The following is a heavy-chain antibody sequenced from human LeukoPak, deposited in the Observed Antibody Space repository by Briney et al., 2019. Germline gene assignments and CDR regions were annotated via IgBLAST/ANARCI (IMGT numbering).Heavy chain of an antibody. J-gene: IGHJ5*02. CDR3: AKNGQSGFSFDP. CDR2: GSESGGT. D-gene: IGHD3-3*01. V-gene: IGHV4-34*01. CDR1: GGSLNGHY. Sequence: SETLSLTCAVYGGSLNGHYWSWIRQPPGKGLEWIGEGSESGGTKFNPSLKSRVTISADTSKKQFSLKLNSVTAADTAVYYCAKNGQSGFSFDPWGQGTLVTVSS.